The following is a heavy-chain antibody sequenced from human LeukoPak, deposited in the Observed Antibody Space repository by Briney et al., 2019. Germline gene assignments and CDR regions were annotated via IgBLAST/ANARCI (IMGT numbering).Heavy chain of an antibody. CDR1: GFTFXXXX. J-gene: IGHJ4*02. CDR2: IXXXXSGT. Sequence: GGXXRLSCAASGFTFXXXXXXWVRQAPGXXXXXXSGIXXXXSGTYYADXXXXXXXXSRDKSKNTLFLQMNSLRXDDTALYYCARGPGAWPSHFDNWGQGTLVTVSS. V-gene: IGHV3-23*01. CDR3: ARGPGAWPSHFDN. D-gene: IGHD3-16*01.